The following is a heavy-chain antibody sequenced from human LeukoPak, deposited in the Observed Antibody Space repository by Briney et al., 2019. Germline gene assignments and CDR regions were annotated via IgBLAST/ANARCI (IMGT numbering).Heavy chain of an antibody. CDR3: TIPPRGRLGF. CDR2: ISGRGGNT. V-gene: IGHV3-23*01. J-gene: IGHJ4*02. CDR1: GLTFNIYA. D-gene: IGHD3-10*01. Sequence: GGSLRLSCAASGLTFNIYAMNWVRQAPGKGLEWVSGISGRGGNTYYAESVKGRFTISRDNSKNTLFLETNSLRVEDTAIYYCTIPPRGRLGFWGQGTLVTVSS.